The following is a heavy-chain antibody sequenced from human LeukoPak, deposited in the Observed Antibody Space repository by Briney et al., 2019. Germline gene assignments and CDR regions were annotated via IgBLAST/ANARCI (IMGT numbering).Heavy chain of an antibody. Sequence: ASVKVSCKASGYTFTGYYMHWVRQAPGQGLEWMGWINPNSGGTNYAQKFQGWVTRTRDTSISTAYMELSRLRSDDTAVYYCARGPPYSSSPVDYWGQGTLVTVSS. J-gene: IGHJ4*02. D-gene: IGHD6-13*01. CDR2: INPNSGGT. V-gene: IGHV1-2*04. CDR1: GYTFTGYY. CDR3: ARGPPYSSSPVDY.